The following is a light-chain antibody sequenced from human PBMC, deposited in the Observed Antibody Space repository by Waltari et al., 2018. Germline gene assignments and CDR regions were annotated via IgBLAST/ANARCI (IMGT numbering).Light chain of an antibody. CDR2: DAS. J-gene: IGKJ1*01. CDR3: QQYGSLPRT. Sequence: EIVLTQSPGTLSLSPGERATLSCRTSQTVSSIYLAWYQQKLGQAPRLLIYDASSRATGIPDRFSGSGSGTDFTLTISGLEPEDFAVYYCQQYGSLPRTFGQGTRVEIK. V-gene: IGKV3-20*01. CDR1: QTVSSIY.